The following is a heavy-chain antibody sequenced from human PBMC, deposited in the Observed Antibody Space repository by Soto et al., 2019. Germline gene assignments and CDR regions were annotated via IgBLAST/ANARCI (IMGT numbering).Heavy chain of an antibody. V-gene: IGHV3-30*18. CDR2: ISYDGSNK. J-gene: IGHJ6*03. CDR3: AKGSSSWSYYYYMDV. CDR1: GFTFSSYG. D-gene: IGHD6-13*01. Sequence: GGSLRLSCAASGFTFSSYGMHWVRQAPGKGLEWVAVISYDGSNKYYADSVKGRFTISRDNSKNTLYLQMNSLRAEDTAVYYCAKGSSSWSYYYYMDVWGKGTTVTVSS.